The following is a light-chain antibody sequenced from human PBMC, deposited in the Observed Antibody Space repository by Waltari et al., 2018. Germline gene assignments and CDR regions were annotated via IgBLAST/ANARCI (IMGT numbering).Light chain of an antibody. CDR2: GAS. CDR1: QSIFTY. J-gene: IGKJ5*01. Sequence: TVLTQSPATLSLSPGDRATLPCRASQSIFTYLAWYQQKPGQAPRLLIYGASNRATGVPARFSGSGSGTDFTLTISSLEPEDFAVYYCQQRNNWPITYGQGTRLEIK. CDR3: QQRNNWPIT. V-gene: IGKV3-11*01.